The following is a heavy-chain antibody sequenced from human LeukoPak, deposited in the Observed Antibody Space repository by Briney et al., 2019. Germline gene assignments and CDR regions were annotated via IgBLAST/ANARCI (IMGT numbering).Heavy chain of an antibody. CDR3: TRGYVGIDY. V-gene: IGHV3-74*01. Sequence: GGSLRLSCAASGFSFSSYWMHWVRQAPGKGLVWVSRINSDGSSTIYADSVKGRFTISRDNAKNTLYLQMNSLRAEDTALYYCTRGYVGIDYWGQGTLVTVSS. CDR2: INSDGSST. CDR1: GFSFSSYW. D-gene: IGHD5-12*01. J-gene: IGHJ4*02.